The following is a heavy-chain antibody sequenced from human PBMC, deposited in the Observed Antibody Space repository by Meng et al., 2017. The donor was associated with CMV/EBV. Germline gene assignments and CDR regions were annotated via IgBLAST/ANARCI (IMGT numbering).Heavy chain of an antibody. CDR2: ISSSSSYI. V-gene: IGHV3-21*01. CDR3: AREVYESLFASPGDAFDI. D-gene: IGHD3-3*01. CDR1: GFTFSNYS. Sequence: AGSLRLSCAASGFTFSNYSMNWVRQVPGKGLEWVSSISSSSSYIYYADSVKGRFTISRDNAKNSLYLQMNSLRAEDTAVYYCAREVYESLFASPGDAFDIWGQGTMVTVSS. J-gene: IGHJ3*02.